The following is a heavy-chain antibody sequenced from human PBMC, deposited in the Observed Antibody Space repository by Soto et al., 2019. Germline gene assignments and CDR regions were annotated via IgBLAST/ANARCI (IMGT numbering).Heavy chain of an antibody. CDR1: GFTFSSYA. CDR2: ISYDGSNK. Sequence: GGSLRLSCAASGFTFSSYAMHWVRQAPGKGLEWVAVISYDGSNKYYADSVKGRFTISRDNSKNTLYLQMNSLRAEDTAVYYCALSNPEPDYWGQGTLVTVSS. J-gene: IGHJ4*02. CDR3: ALSNPEPDY. V-gene: IGHV3-30-3*01.